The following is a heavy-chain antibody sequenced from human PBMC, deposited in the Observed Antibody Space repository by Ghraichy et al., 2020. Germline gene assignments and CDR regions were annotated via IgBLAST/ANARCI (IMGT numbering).Heavy chain of an antibody. V-gene: IGHV1-3*04. CDR3: ARVAVGGTPGPFVY. CDR2: VITGDGNT. J-gene: IGHJ4*02. CDR1: GYTFTSCA. Sequence: ASVKVSCEASGYTFTSCAIHWMRQAPGQRLEWMGWVITGDGNTKYSQKFGGRVTITRDTSASTAYMELSNLISEDTAVYYCARVAVGGTPGPFVYWGQGTPVTVSS. D-gene: IGHD6-19*01.